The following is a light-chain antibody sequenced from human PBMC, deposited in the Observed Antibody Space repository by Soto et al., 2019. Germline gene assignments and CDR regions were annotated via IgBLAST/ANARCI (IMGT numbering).Light chain of an antibody. V-gene: IGLV2-14*01. CDR1: XSDVGGYNS. CDR3: SSYTSSSTVV. Sequence: QSALTQPASVSGSPGQSITIXCSGTXSDVGGYNSVSWYQQHPGKAPKVMIYDVSNRPSGVSNRFSGSKSGNTASLTISGLQAEDEADYYCSSYTSSSTVVFGGGTQLTVL. CDR2: DVS. J-gene: IGLJ3*02.